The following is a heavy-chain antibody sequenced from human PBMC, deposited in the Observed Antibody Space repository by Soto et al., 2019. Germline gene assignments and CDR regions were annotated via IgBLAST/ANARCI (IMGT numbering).Heavy chain of an antibody. CDR3: ARGIHEWRGYALVYFDL. Sequence: QVQLQESGPGLVKPSQTLSLTCTVSGGSISSGGYYWSWIRQHPGKGLEWIGYIYYSGSTYYNPSLKSRVTISVDTSKNQFSLKLSSVTAADTAVYYCARGIHEWRGYALVYFDLWGRGTLVTVSS. CDR2: IYYSGST. J-gene: IGHJ2*01. CDR1: GGSISSGGYY. D-gene: IGHD5-12*01. V-gene: IGHV4-31*03.